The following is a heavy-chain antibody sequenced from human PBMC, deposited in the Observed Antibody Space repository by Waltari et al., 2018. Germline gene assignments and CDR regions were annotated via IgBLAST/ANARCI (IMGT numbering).Heavy chain of an antibody. J-gene: IGHJ5*02. CDR1: GDSMRTRDC. CDR3: ARDRGRGLYRDA. CDR2: VRGDEKI. Sequence: QLQLRESGPGLVEPSGTLSLTSVVSGDSMRTRDCWGWVRQSPGKGLEWIGQVRGDEKINYPPSFASRVIISLDTSMHQFSLKVVSATAADTAIYYCARDRGRGLYRDAWGPGTLVTVSP. V-gene: IGHV4-4*02. D-gene: IGHD2-15*01.